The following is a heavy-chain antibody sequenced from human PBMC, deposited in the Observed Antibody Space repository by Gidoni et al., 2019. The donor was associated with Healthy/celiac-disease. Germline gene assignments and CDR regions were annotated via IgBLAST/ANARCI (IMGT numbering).Heavy chain of an antibody. D-gene: IGHD6-25*01. Sequence: VQLQESGPGLVKPSETLSLTCTVSGGSISSYYWSWIRQPPGKGLEWIGYINYSGSTNYNPSLKSRVTISVDTSKNQFSLKLSSVTAADTAVYYCARQLDSSGGDVFDIWGQGTMVTVSS. V-gene: IGHV4-59*08. CDR3: ARQLDSSGGDVFDI. CDR2: INYSGST. CDR1: GGSISSYY. J-gene: IGHJ3*02.